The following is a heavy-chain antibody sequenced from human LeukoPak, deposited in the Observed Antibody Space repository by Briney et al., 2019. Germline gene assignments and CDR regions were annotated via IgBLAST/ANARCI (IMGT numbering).Heavy chain of an antibody. J-gene: IGHJ3*02. CDR2: ISYDGSNK. Sequence: GGSLRLSCAASGFTFSSYGMLWVRQAPGKGLEWVAVISYDGSNKYYADSVKGRFTISRDNSKNTLYLQMNSLRAEDTAVYYCAKGDQLLLHAFDIWGQGTMVTVSS. CDR1: GFTFSSYG. V-gene: IGHV3-30*18. D-gene: IGHD2-2*01. CDR3: AKGDQLLLHAFDI.